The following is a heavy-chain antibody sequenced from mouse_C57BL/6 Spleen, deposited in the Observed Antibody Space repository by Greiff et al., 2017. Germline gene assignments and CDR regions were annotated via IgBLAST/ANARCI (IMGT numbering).Heavy chain of an antibody. D-gene: IGHD1-1*01. CDR1: GYTFTSYW. CDR2: IDPSDSYT. V-gene: IGHV1-69*01. J-gene: IGHJ1*03. CDR3: ARYYYGSSYGYCDV. Sequence: QVQLQQPGAELVMPGASVKLSCKASGYTFTSYWMHWVKQRPGQGLEWIGEIDPSDSYTNYNQKFKGKSTLTVDKSSSTAYMQLSSLTSEDSAVYDCARYYYGSSYGYCDVWGTGTTVTVSS.